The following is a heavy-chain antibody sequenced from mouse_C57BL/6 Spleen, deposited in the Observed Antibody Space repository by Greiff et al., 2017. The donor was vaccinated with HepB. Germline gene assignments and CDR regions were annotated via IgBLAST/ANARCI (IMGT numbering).Heavy chain of an antibody. CDR2: IYPRSGNT. Sequence: VQLQQSGAELARPGASVKLSCKASGYTFTSYGISWVKQRTGQGLEWIGEIYPRSGNTYYNEKFKGKATLTADKSSSTAYMELRSLTSEDSAVYFCARGIYYGSSYGAWFAYWGQGTLVTVSA. V-gene: IGHV1-81*01. D-gene: IGHD1-1*01. CDR3: ARGIYYGSSYGAWFAY. J-gene: IGHJ3*01. CDR1: GYTFTSYG.